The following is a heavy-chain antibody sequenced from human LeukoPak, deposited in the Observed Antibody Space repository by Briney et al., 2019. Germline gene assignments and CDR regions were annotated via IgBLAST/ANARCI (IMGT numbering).Heavy chain of an antibody. Sequence: GGSLRLSCAASGFTFSSYSMNWVRQAPGKGLEWVSSISSSSSYIYYADSVKGRFTISRDNAKNSLYLQMNSLRAEDTAVYYCAKDYYDSSRDSGYFDYWGQGTLVTVSS. D-gene: IGHD3-22*01. CDR3: AKDYYDSSRDSGYFDY. CDR2: ISSSSSYI. CDR1: GFTFSSYS. V-gene: IGHV3-21*01. J-gene: IGHJ4*02.